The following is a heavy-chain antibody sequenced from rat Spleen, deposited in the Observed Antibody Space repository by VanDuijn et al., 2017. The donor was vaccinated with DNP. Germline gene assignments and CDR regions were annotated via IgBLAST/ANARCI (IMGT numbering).Heavy chain of an antibody. CDR2: ISYDGSST. V-gene: IGHV5-29*01. CDR3: ARAEYDGSFGY. D-gene: IGHD1-12*03. Sequence: EVQLVGSDGGLVQPGRSLKVSCAASGFTFSDYYMAWVRQAPTKGLEWVATISYDGSSTYYRDSVKGRFTISRDNAKSTLYLQMDSLRSEDTAIYYCARAEYDGSFGYWGQGVMVTVSS. J-gene: IGHJ2*01. CDR1: GFTFSDYY.